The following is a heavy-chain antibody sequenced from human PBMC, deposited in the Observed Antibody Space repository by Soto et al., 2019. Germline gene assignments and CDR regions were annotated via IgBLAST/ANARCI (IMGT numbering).Heavy chain of an antibody. D-gene: IGHD3-10*01. CDR3: ARGGNDYNGRNDYSYGMDV. CDR1: GGTFSIYA. J-gene: IGHJ6*02. V-gene: IGHV1-69*13. Sequence: SVKVSCKASGGTFSIYAISWVRPAPGQGLEWMGGIIPIFGTANYAQKFQGRVTITADESTSTAYMELSSLRSEDTAVYYCARGGNDYNGRNDYSYGMDVWGQGTTVTVSS. CDR2: IIPIFGTA.